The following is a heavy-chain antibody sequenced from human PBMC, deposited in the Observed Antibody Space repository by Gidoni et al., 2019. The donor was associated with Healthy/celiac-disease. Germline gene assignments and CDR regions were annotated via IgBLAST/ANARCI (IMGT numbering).Heavy chain of an antibody. CDR3: LCSNGDFLGFSAIAYMDV. D-gene: IGHD3-10*01. J-gene: IGHJ6*03. V-gene: IGHV3-23*01. CDR1: GFTFSSYA. Sequence: EVQLLESGGGLVQPGGSLRLSCAASGFTFSSYAMSWVRQAPGKGLEWVSAISGSGGSTYYADSVKGRFTISRDNSKNTLYLQMNSLRAEDTAVYYCLCSNGDFLGFSAIAYMDVWGKGTTVTVSS. CDR2: ISGSGGST.